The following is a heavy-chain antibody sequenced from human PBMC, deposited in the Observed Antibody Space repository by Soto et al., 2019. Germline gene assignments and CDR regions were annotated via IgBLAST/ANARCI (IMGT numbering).Heavy chain of an antibody. CDR1: GYTFTSYG. D-gene: IGHD6-19*01. J-gene: IGHJ3*02. CDR2: ISAYNGNT. V-gene: IGHV1-18*01. Sequence: QVQLVQSGAEVKKPGASVKVSCKASGYTFTSYGIGWVRQAPGQGLEYMGWISAYNGNTNYAQKFQGRVTMNTDTSMSTAYMELRSLRSDDTAVYYCAREDQWLAASPGDVFGIWGQGTMVTVSS. CDR3: AREDQWLAASPGDVFGI.